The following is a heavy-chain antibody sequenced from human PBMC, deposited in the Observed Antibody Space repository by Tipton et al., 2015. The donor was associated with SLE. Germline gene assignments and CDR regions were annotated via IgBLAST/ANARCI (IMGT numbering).Heavy chain of an antibody. V-gene: IGHV3-21*03. D-gene: IGHD3-16*01. CDR1: GFILSTYS. J-gene: IGHJ6*02. CDR3: ARVYGDYRMDV. CDR2: ISTSSSYI. Sequence: GSLRLSCAASGFILSTYSMNWVRQAPGKGLEWVSYISTSSSYIYYADSVKGRFTISRDNAKNSLYLQMNSLKAEDTAVYYCARVYGDYRMDVWGQGTTVTVSS.